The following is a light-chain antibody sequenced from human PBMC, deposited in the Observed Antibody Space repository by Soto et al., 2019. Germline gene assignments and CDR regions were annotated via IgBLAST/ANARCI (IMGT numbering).Light chain of an antibody. J-gene: IGLJ2*01. Sequence: ALTQPASVSGSPGQSITISCTETSSDVGDYNYVSWYQQHPGKAPKLMLFDVSNRPSGVSNRFSGSKSGNTASLTISGLQAEDEADYYCSSFTTSSSVVFGGGTKLTVL. CDR1: SSDVGDYNY. CDR3: SSFTTSSSVV. CDR2: DVS. V-gene: IGLV2-14*01.